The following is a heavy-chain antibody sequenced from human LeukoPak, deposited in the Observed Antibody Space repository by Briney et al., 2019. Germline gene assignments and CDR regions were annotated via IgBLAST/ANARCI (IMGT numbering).Heavy chain of an antibody. D-gene: IGHD2-21*02. Sequence: SETLSLTRTDPGGSLSSGSSYWSWIRQPAGKGLEWIGRSYTSGSTHYNPSLKSRVTVSVDTSKNQFSLKLSSVSAADTAVYYCAREFGYAVTGLDYWGQGTLVTVSS. V-gene: IGHV4-61*02. CDR2: SYTSGST. CDR1: GGSLSSGSSY. CDR3: AREFGYAVTGLDY. J-gene: IGHJ4*02.